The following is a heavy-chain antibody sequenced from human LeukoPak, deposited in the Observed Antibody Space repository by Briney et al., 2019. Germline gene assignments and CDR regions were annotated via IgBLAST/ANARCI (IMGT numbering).Heavy chain of an antibody. Sequence: SETLSLTCTVSGGSISSYYWSWIRQPPGKGLEWIGYIYYSGSTNYNPSLKSRVTISVDTSKNQFSLKLSSVTAADTAVYYCARDTGYSSSWYGGFDPWGQGTLVTVSS. V-gene: IGHV4-59*01. CDR3: ARDTGYSSSWYGGFDP. CDR2: IYYSGST. CDR1: GGSISSYY. J-gene: IGHJ5*02. D-gene: IGHD6-13*01.